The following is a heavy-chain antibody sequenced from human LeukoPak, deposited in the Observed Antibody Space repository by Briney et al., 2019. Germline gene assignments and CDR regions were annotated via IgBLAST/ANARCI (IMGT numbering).Heavy chain of an antibody. CDR3: ARDPNFTYYYDSSGYSDY. CDR2: IKQDGSEK. J-gene: IGHJ4*02. CDR1: GFTFSSYW. Sequence: AGGSLRLSCAASGFTFSSYWMSWVRQAPGKGLGWVANIKQDGSEKYYVDSVKGRFTISRDNAKNSLYLQMNSLRAEDTAVYYCARDPNFTYYYDSSGYSDYWGQGTLVTVSS. D-gene: IGHD3-22*01. V-gene: IGHV3-7*01.